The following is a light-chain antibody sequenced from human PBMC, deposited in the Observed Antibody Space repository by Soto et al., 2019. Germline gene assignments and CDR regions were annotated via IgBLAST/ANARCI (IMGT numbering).Light chain of an antibody. V-gene: IGKV2-28*01. Sequence: DIVLTQSPLSLPVTPGEPASISCRSSQSLLHSNGNIYLDWYLQKLGQSPQLLIYLGSXRXXGXXXXXXXXXXXXXXXXKITRVEAEDVGVYYCMQAVQTPRTFGQGTKVEIK. CDR3: MQAVQTPRT. CDR1: QSLLHSNGNIY. J-gene: IGKJ1*01. CDR2: LGS.